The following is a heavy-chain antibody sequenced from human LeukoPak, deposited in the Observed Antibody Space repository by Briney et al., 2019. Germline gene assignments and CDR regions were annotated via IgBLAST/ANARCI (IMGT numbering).Heavy chain of an antibody. CDR1: VPTSSSNW. CDR3: ARERGGYCSSTNCRGSFDY. J-gene: IGHJ4*02. Sequence: PGGSLRLSCAAAVPTSSSNWMSWVRQAPGKGLEWVANINQDESEKYYVGSVKGRFTISRDNAKNSLYLQMNSLRAEDTAVYYCARERGGYCSSTNCRGSFDYWGQGTLVTVSS. D-gene: IGHD2-2*01. CDR2: INQDESEK. V-gene: IGHV3-7*01.